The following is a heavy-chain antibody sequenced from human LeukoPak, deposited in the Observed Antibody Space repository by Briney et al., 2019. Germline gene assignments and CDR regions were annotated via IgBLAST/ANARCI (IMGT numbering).Heavy chain of an antibody. CDR2: IYYSGST. Sequence: SETLSLTCTVSGGSISSYYWSWIRQPPGKGLEWIGYIYYSGSTNYNPSLKSRVTISVDTSKNQFSLKLSSVTAADTAVYFCARGSYYSDSSGYSTYHYYYMGVWGKGTTITVSS. D-gene: IGHD3-22*01. CDR1: GGSISSYY. CDR3: ARGSYYSDSSGYSTYHYYYMGV. V-gene: IGHV4-59*01. J-gene: IGHJ6*03.